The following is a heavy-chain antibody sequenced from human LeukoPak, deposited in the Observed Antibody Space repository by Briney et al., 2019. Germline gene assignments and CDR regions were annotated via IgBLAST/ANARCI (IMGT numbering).Heavy chain of an antibody. Sequence: PGGSLRLSCAASGFTFSDYYMSWIRQAPGKGLEWVAVIWFDGSNKFYADSVKGRFTISRDNSKNTLYLQMNSLRAEDTAVYYCASSAGALIDCWGQGTLVIVSS. CDR1: GFTFSDYY. CDR2: IWFDGSNK. CDR3: ASSAGALIDC. D-gene: IGHD6-19*01. J-gene: IGHJ4*02. V-gene: IGHV3-33*08.